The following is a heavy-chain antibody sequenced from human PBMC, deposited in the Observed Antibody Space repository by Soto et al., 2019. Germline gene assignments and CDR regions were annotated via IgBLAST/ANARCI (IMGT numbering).Heavy chain of an antibody. D-gene: IGHD3-10*01. V-gene: IGHV4-31*03. J-gene: IGHJ5*02. CDR2: IYYSGST. CDR1: GGSISSGGYY. CDR3: AREVVRGDPNWFDP. Sequence: SETLSLTCTVSGGSISSGGYYWSSIRQHPGKGLEWIGYIYYSGSTYYNPSLKSRVTISVDTSKNQFSLKLSSVTAADTAVYYCAREVVRGDPNWFDPWGQGTLVTVSS.